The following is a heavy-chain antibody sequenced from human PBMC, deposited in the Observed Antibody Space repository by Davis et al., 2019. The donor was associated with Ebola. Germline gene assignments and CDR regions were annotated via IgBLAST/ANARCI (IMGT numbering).Heavy chain of an antibody. CDR2: ISGSGGST. CDR1: GFTFSSYA. J-gene: IGHJ6*02. V-gene: IGHV3-23*01. CDR3: AREQQLAAYYHGMDV. D-gene: IGHD6-13*01. Sequence: GGSLRLSCAASGFTFSSYAMSWVRQAPGKGLEWVSAISGSGGSTYYADSVKGRFTISRDNAKNSLYLQMNSLRDEDTAVYYCAREQQLAAYYHGMDVWGQGTTVTVSS.